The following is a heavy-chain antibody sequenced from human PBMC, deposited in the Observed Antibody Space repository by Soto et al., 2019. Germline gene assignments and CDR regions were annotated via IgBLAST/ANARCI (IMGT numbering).Heavy chain of an antibody. D-gene: IGHD3-22*01. Sequence: QVQLGQSGAEVKKPGASVKVSFKASGYTFTGYNMHWVRQAPGQRLEWMGWINAGNGNTKYSQKFQGRVTITRDTSANTAYMELSSLISEDTAVYYCARPKDYDDCLDYWGQGTLVTVSS. CDR3: ARPKDYDDCLDY. CDR1: GYTFTGYN. CDR2: INAGNGNT. J-gene: IGHJ4*02. V-gene: IGHV1-3*01.